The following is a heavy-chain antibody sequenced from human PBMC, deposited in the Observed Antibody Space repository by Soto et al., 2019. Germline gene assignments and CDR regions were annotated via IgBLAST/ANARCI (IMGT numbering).Heavy chain of an antibody. CDR2: IRGSGGSR. V-gene: IGHV3-23*01. CDR1: GFTFSSYT. CDR3: AKGRSTFRTSYFFSSWPEPAYF. D-gene: IGHD2-2*01. J-gene: IGHJ4*02. Sequence: GGSLRLSCAASGFTFSSYTMSWVRQAPGKGLEWFSAIRGSGGSRYYADSVKGRFTITRDISHDRLYLHLNILRAVDTAGYYCAKGRSTFRTSYFFSSWPEPAYFRGQGTLGTVS.